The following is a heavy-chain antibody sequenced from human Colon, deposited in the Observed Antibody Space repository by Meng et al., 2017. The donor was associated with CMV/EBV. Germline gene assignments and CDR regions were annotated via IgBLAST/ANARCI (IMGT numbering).Heavy chain of an antibody. CDR1: GFTLDNYA. D-gene: IGHD3-10*01. CDR3: ARDLARGSSADAFDL. Sequence: SLRLSCTASGFTLDNYAMHWVRQVPGKGLQWVSRLNSHGIAYADSVKGRFTISRDNGKNSLYLQMDGLRAEDTAVYYCARDLARGSSADAFDLWGQGTVVTVSS. CDR2: LNSHGI. V-gene: IGHV3-9*01. J-gene: IGHJ3*01.